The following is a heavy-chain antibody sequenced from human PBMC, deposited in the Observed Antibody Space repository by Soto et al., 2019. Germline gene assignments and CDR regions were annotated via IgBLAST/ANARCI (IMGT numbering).Heavy chain of an antibody. CDR3: AKVAVADGDFDY. D-gene: IGHD6-19*01. Sequence: QVQLVESGGGVVQPGRSLRLSCAASGFTFSSYGMHWVRQAPGKGLEWVAVISYDGSNKYYADSVKGRFTISRDNSKNTLYLQMNRLRAEDTAVYYCAKVAVADGDFDYWGQGTLVTVSS. CDR1: GFTFSSYG. CDR2: ISYDGSNK. J-gene: IGHJ4*02. V-gene: IGHV3-30*18.